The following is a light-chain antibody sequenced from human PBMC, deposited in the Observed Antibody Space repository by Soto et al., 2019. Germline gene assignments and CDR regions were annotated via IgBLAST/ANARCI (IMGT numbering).Light chain of an antibody. CDR3: QQRSNWLT. CDR2: GAS. J-gene: IGKJ4*01. V-gene: IGKV3D-20*02. CDR1: QSVSSSY. Sequence: IEWRQSAGTRAVSARGRDTVGCRASQSVSSSYLAWYQQKPGQAPRLLIYGASSRATGIPDRFSGSGSGTDFTLTISSLEPEDFAVYYCQQRSNWLTFGGGTKVDIK.